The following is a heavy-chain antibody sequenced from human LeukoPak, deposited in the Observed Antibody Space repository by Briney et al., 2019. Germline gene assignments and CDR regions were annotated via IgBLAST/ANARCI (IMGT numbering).Heavy chain of an antibody. V-gene: IGHV3-23*01. CDR2: ISGSGGST. CDR3: AKSFGYCSGGSCYFAPFDY. D-gene: IGHD2-15*01. J-gene: IGHJ4*02. CDR1: GFTFSSYA. Sequence: PGGSLRLSCAASGFTFSSYAMSWVRQAPGKGLEWVSAISGSGGSTYYADSVKGRFTISRDNSKNTLYLQMNSLRAEDTAVYYCAKSFGYCSGGSCYFAPFDYWGQGTLVTVSS.